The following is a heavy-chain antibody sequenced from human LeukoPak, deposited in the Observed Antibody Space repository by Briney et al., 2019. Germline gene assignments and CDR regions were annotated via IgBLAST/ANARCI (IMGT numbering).Heavy chain of an antibody. V-gene: IGHV1-2*02. CDR3: ARAIGGDNSGYRPFDY. CDR2: INPDKGDT. Sequence: GASVKVSCKASGYTFTGYFMHWVRQAPGQGLEWMGWINPDKGDTSYAQTFQGRVTMTRDTSISTAYMELSSLRSDDTAVYYCARAIGGDNSGYRPFDYRGQGTPVTVSS. CDR1: GYTFTGYF. J-gene: IGHJ4*02. D-gene: IGHD3-22*01.